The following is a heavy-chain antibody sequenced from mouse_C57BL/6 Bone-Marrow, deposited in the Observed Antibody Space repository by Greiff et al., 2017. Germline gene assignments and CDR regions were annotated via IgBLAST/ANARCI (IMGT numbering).Heavy chain of an antibody. CDR1: GYTFTSYG. D-gene: IGHD2-4*01. CDR2: IYPRSGTT. J-gene: IGHJ4*01. Sequence: QVQLQQSGAELARPGASVKLSCKASGYTFTSYGISWVKQRTGQGLEWIGEIYPRSGTTYYTEKFKGKAILTADKSSSTAFMELHSLTSEDSAVYFCARKRLHRPRDYWGQGTSVTVSS. V-gene: IGHV1-81*01. CDR3: ARKRLHRPRDY.